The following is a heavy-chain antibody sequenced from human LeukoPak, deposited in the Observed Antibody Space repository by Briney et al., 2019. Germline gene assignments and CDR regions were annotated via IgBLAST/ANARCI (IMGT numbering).Heavy chain of an antibody. Sequence: SGGSLRLSCAASGFIFSRYGMSWVRQAPGKGLEWVGRIRSKANSYATVYAASVKGRFTISRDDSKNTAYLQMNSLKTEDTAVYYCTRTSDILTGYTPREAYYYYYHMDVWGKGTTVTISS. CDR1: GFIFSRYG. CDR3: TRTSDILTGYTPREAYYYYYHMDV. D-gene: IGHD3-9*01. J-gene: IGHJ6*03. CDR2: IRSKANSYAT. V-gene: IGHV3-73*01.